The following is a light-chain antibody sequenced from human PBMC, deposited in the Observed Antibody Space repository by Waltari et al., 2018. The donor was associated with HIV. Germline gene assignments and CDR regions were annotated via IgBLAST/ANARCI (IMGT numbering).Light chain of an antibody. CDR2: NDN. V-gene: IGLV1-44*01. Sequence: QSVLTQPPSASGTPGQRVTISCSGTRSNIGTNTVNWYQIIPGTAPKLLIYNDNQRPSWVPDRFSGSRSGTSASLAISGLQSEDEADYYCAAWDDRLDGQGVFGGGTTLTVL. CDR3: AAWDDRLDGQGV. CDR1: RSNIGTNT. J-gene: IGLJ3*02.